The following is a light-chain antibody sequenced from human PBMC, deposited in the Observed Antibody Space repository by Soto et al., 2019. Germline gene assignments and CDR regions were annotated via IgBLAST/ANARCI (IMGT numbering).Light chain of an antibody. V-gene: IGKV1-5*03. CDR1: QTINSW. Sequence: DVQMTQSPSTLSASVGDTVTITCRASQTINSWLAWYQHRPGKGPKLLIYKTSTVEGGVPLRFSGSGSGTEFTLTISSLQPADSATYYCQQYNTYPLTLGQGTKLDIK. CDR3: QQYNTYPLT. CDR2: KTS. J-gene: IGKJ1*01.